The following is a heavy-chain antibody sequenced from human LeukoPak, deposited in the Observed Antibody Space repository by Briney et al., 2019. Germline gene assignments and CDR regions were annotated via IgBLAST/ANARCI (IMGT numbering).Heavy chain of an antibody. CDR2: ITETGAKT. J-gene: IGHJ4*02. D-gene: IGHD5-24*01. CDR3: ARDGYNY. V-gene: IGHV3-23*01. CDR1: GFTFSSYA. Sequence: GGSLRLSCAGSGFTFSSYAMTWVRQAPGKGLEWVSSITETGAKTYYADSVKGRFTISRENSKNTLYLQMNSLRAEDTAVYYCARDGYNYWGQGTLVTVSS.